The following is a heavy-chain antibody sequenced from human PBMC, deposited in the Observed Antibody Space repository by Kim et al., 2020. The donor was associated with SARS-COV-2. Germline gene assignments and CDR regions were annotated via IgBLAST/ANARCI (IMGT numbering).Heavy chain of an antibody. J-gene: IGHJ6*02. CDR2: IIPIFGTA. CDR1: GGTFSSYA. D-gene: IGHD2-21*02. Sequence: SVKVSCKASGGTFSSYAISWVRQAPGQGLEWMGGIIPIFGTANYAQKFQGRVTITADESTSTAYMELSSLRSEDTAVYYCARASPIVVVTASRGDYGMDVWGQGTTVTVSS. CDR3: ARASPIVVVTASRGDYGMDV. V-gene: IGHV1-69*13.